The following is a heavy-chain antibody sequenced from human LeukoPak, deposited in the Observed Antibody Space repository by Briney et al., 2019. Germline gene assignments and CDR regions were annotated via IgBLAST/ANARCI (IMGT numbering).Heavy chain of an antibody. CDR2: MNPNSGNT. D-gene: IGHD3-22*01. CDR3: ARGVYYDSSGYYYGFDY. Sequence: ASVKVSCKASGYTFTSYDINWVRQATGQGLEWMGWMNPNSGNTGYAQKFQGRVTITRNTSISTAYMELSSLRSEDTAVYYCARGVYYDSSGYYYGFDYWGQGTLVTVSS. J-gene: IGHJ4*02. CDR1: GYTFTSYD. V-gene: IGHV1-8*03.